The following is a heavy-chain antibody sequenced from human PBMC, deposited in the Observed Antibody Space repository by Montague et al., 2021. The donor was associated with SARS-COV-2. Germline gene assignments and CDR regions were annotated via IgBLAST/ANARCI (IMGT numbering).Heavy chain of an antibody. J-gene: IGHJ2*01. CDR3: TRGPVFSNSWYQLPTLDQRPSWYFDL. CDR1: GVSFSGYY. D-gene: IGHD6-13*01. Sequence: SETLSLTCAVYGVSFSGYYWSWIRKAPGKGQEWIGEINHSGRNNYNPXLKSRVTISVDTYTNQFSLNLNSVTVADTAVYYCTRGPVFSNSWYQLPTLDQRPSWYFDLWGRGTLVIVSS. CDR2: INHSGRN. V-gene: IGHV4-34*01.